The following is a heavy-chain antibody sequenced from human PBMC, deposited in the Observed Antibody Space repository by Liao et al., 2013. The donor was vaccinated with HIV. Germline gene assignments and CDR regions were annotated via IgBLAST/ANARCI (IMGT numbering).Heavy chain of an antibody. CDR3: ARVGYSSGWPFDY. V-gene: IGHV4-34*01. Sequence: QVQLQQWGAGLLKPSETLSLTCAVYGGSFSGYYWSWIRQPPGKGLEWIGEINHSGSTNYNPSLKSRVTISVDTSKNQFSLKLRSVTAADTAVYYCARVGYSSGWPFDYWGQGTLVTVSS. CDR1: GGSFSGYY. D-gene: IGHD6-19*01. J-gene: IGHJ4*02. CDR2: INHSGST.